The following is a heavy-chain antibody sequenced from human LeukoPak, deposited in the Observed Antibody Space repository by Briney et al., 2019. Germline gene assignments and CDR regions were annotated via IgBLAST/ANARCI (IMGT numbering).Heavy chain of an antibody. D-gene: IGHD2-21*01. CDR1: GYTFTRYD. Sequence: ASVKVSCKASGYTFTRYDINWVRQATGQGLEWMGWINPKSGYTGHAQKFQGRVTITTDESTSTAYMELSSLRSEDTAVYYCATGTETAYCGGDCYSGRYFQHWGQGTLVTVSS. CDR3: ATGTETAYCGGDCYSGRYFQH. J-gene: IGHJ1*01. V-gene: IGHV1-8*03. CDR2: INPKSGYT.